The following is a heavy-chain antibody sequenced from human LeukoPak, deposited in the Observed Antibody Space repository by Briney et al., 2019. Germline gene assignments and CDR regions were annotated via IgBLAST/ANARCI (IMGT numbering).Heavy chain of an antibody. V-gene: IGHV4-34*01. CDR1: GGSFSGYY. Sequence: SETLSLTCAVYGGSFSGYYWSWIRQPPGKGLEWIGEINHSGSTNYNPSLKSRVTISVDTSKNQFSLKLSSVTAADTAVYYCARIPSRIAAVDYWAREPWSPSPQ. J-gene: IGHJ4*02. CDR2: INHSGST. D-gene: IGHD6-13*01. CDR3: ARIPSRIAAVDY.